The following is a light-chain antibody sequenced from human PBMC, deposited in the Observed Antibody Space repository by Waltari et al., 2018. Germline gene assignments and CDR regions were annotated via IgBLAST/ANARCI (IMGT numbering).Light chain of an antibody. CDR3: AAWDDSLSGPV. J-gene: IGLJ6*01. CDR1: TPTIESYS. CDR2: YND. V-gene: IGLV1-36*01. Sequence: QPVLPHPPSASAAPRKVFPFPCSGRTPTIESYSLPWYQQLPETAPKLLIYYNDRRASGVSDRFSGSKSGTSASLAISGLQTEDEADYYCAAWDDSLSGPVFGSGTKLTVL.